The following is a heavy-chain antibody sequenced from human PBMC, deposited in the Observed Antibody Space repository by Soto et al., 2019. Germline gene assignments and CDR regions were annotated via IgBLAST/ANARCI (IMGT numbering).Heavy chain of an antibody. J-gene: IGHJ4*02. V-gene: IGHV1-18*04. D-gene: IGHD3-10*01. CDR1: GYNFMPYG. CDR2: ISPWKGNT. Sequence: ASVKVSCKASGYNFMPYGVNWVRQAPGQGLEWMGWISPWKGNTNYAQSFQGRVTMTTDTSTSTAYMELRSLTSDDTAVYYCARDLDPSGSYYADYWGPGTLVTVSS. CDR3: ARDLDPSGSYYADY.